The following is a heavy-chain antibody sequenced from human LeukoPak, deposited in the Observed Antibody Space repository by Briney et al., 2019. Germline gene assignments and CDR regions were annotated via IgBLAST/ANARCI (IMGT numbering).Heavy chain of an antibody. CDR2: IWNSGST. CDR3: ARDVSSMFPNRFDP. D-gene: IGHD6-6*01. Sequence: SQTLSLTCSVSGDSISSRSCYWTWIRQHPEKGLEWIGYIWNSGSTNYNPALKSRVTISVDTSKNHFSLKLTSVTAADTAIYYCARDVSSMFPNRFDPWGQGVLVIVSS. V-gene: IGHV4-31*03. CDR1: GDSISSRSCY. J-gene: IGHJ5*02.